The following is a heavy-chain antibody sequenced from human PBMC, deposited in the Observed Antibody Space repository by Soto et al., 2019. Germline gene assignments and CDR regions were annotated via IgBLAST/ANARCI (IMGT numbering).Heavy chain of an antibody. CDR1: GDTFSSYA. CDR3: ARDDSSGYYYDAFDI. D-gene: IGHD3-22*01. J-gene: IGHJ3*02. CDR2: IIPIFGTA. Sequence: TVKVSCKASGDTFSSYAISWVRQAPGQGLEWMGGIIPIFGTANYAQKFQGRVTITADESTSTAYMELSSLRSEDTAVYYCARDDSSGYYYDAFDIWGQGTMVTVSS. V-gene: IGHV1-69*13.